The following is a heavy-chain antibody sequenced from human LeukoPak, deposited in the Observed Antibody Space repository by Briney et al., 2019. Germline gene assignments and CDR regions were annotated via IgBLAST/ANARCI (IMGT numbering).Heavy chain of an antibody. CDR3: ARRKKYSSSWYAPFDY. V-gene: IGHV4-39*07. CDR1: GGSISSSSYY. CDR2: IYYSGST. Sequence: SETLSLTCTVSGGSISSSSYYWGWIRQPPGKGLEWIGSIYYSGSTYYNPSLKSRVTISVDTSKNQFSLKLSSVTAADTAVYYCARRKKYSSSWYAPFDYWGQGTLVTVSS. D-gene: IGHD6-13*01. J-gene: IGHJ4*02.